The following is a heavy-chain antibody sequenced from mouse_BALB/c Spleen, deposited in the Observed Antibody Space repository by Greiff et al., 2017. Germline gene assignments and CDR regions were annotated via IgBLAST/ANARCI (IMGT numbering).Heavy chain of an antibody. D-gene: IGHD2-4*01. J-gene: IGHJ4*01. Sequence: DVHLVESGGGLVQPGGSRKLSCAASGFTFSSFGMHWVRQAPEKGLEWVAYISSGSSTIYYADTVKGRFTISRDNPKNTLFLQMTSLRSEDTAMYYCARGITTRAMDYWGQGTSVTVSS. CDR2: ISSGSSTI. CDR3: ARGITTRAMDY. V-gene: IGHV5-17*02. CDR1: GFTFSSFG.